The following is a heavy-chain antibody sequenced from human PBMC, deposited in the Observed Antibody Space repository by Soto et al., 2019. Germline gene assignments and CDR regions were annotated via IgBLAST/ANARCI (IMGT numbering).Heavy chain of an antibody. Sequence: GESLKISCKGSGYSFTSYWISRVRQMPGKGLEWMGRIDPSDSYTNYSPSFQGHVTISADKSISTAYLQWSSLKASDTAMYYCARHGGDNWNLPSYGMDVWGQGTTVTVSS. CDR2: IDPSDSYT. J-gene: IGHJ6*02. V-gene: IGHV5-10-1*01. CDR3: ARHGGDNWNLPSYGMDV. CDR1: GYSFTSYW. D-gene: IGHD1-20*01.